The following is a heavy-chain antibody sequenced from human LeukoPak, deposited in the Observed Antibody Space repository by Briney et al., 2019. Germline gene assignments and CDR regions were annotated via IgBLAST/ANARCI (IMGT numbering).Heavy chain of an antibody. V-gene: IGHV4-59*01. J-gene: IGHJ5*02. CDR2: ICYSGST. Sequence: RPSETLSLTCTVSGASISSYYWSWIRQPPGKGLEWIGYICYSGSTNYNPSLKSRVTISVDTSKNQFSLRLSSVTAADTAVYYCARHRYYYDSSGYYYQPWGQGTLVTVSS. CDR1: GASISSYY. D-gene: IGHD3-22*01. CDR3: ARHRYYYDSSGYYYQP.